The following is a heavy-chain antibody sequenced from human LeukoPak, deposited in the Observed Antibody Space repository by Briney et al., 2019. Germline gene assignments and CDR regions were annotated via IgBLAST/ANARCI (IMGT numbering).Heavy chain of an antibody. CDR2: IIPIFGTA. V-gene: IGHV1-69*13. D-gene: IGHD2-2*01. Sequence: ASVKVSCKASGYTFTSYGISWVRQAPGQGLEWMGGIIPIFGTANYAQKFQGRVTITADESTSTAYMELSSLRSEDTAVYYCATHPDIVVVPAAPYYYYYGMDIWGQGTTVTVSS. CDR1: GYTFTSYG. CDR3: ATHPDIVVVPAAPYYYYYGMDI. J-gene: IGHJ6*02.